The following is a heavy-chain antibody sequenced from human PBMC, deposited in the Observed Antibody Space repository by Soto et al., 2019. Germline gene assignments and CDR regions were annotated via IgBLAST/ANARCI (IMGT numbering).Heavy chain of an antibody. J-gene: IGHJ6*03. V-gene: IGHV1-8*01. CDR2: MNPNSGNT. D-gene: IGHD2-2*01. Sequence: ASVKVSCKASGYTFTSYDINWVRQATGQGLEWMGWMNPNSGNTGYAQKFQGRVTMTRNTSISTAYMELSSLRSEDTAVYYCASSTYVVVPAAIRYYYYYMDVWGKGTTATVSS. CDR3: ASSTYVVVPAAIRYYYYYMDV. CDR1: GYTFTSYD.